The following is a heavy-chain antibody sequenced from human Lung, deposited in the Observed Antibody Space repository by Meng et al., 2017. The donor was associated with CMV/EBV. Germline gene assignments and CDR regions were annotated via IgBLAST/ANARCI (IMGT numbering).Heavy chain of an antibody. V-gene: IGHV3-53*01. CDR3: ARSQPISDAFDI. J-gene: IGHJ3*02. CDR1: GFTVSTNF. D-gene: IGHD3-3*01. CDR2: MYSGGTT. Sequence: GGSXRLXCAASGFTVSTNFMSWVRQAPGKGLEWVSLMYSGGTTYYADSVKGRFTISRDDSKNTLYLQMNSLRAEDTAVYYCARSQPISDAFDIWGQGTMVTVSS.